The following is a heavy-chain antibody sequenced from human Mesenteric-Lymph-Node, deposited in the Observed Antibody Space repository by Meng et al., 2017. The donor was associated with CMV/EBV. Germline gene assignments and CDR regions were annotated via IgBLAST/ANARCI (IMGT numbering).Heavy chain of an antibody. J-gene: IGHJ6*02. D-gene: IGHD4-11*01. CDR2: ISYDGSKT. Sequence: GESLKISCAASGFTFSDYAIHWVRQAPGKGLAWVSTISYDGSKTYYAASVKGRFTISRDNSKNMLSLQMNSLRAEDTAVYSCTKDRWGRMTTETGMDVWGQGTTVTVSS. CDR3: TKDRWGRMTTETGMDV. CDR1: GFTFSDYA. V-gene: IGHV3-30*04.